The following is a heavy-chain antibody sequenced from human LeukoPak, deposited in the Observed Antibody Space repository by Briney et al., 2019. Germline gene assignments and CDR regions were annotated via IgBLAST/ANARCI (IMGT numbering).Heavy chain of an antibody. V-gene: IGHV4-30-2*01. CDR2: IYHSGST. CDR3: ARGGAVTSNPPYYYYGMDV. CDR1: GGSISSGGYS. D-gene: IGHD4-17*01. J-gene: IGHJ6*02. Sequence: PSETLSLTCTVPGGSISSGGYSWSWIRQPPGKGLEWIGYIYHSGSTYYNPSLKSRVTISVDRSKNQFSLKLSSVTAADTAVYYCARGGAVTSNPPYYYYGMDVWGQGTTVTVSS.